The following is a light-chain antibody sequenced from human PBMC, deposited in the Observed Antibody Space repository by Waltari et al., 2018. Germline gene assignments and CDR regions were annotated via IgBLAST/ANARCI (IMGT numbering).Light chain of an antibody. CDR3: QQRSNWPAVT. V-gene: IGKV3-11*01. CDR1: QSVSSY. Sequence: EIVLTQSPATLSLSPGERATLSCRASQSVSSYLAWYQQKPGQAPRLLIYEASNMATGIPARFGGSGSGTDFTRTIRSLEPEDFAVDYCQQRSNWPAVTFGQGTKLEIK. J-gene: IGKJ2*01. CDR2: EAS.